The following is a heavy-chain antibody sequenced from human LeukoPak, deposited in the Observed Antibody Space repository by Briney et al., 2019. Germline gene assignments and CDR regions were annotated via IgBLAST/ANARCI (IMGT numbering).Heavy chain of an antibody. D-gene: IGHD2-21*01. CDR3: ARDRISINALDI. Sequence: SETLSLTCSVSGDSITGHYLTWIRQPPGNGLEWIGYISHIGSTNYNPSLKSRVTISVDTSKNQFSLKLTSVTAADTALYYCARDRISINALDIWGQGTMVTVSS. CDR2: ISHIGST. CDR1: GDSITGHY. V-gene: IGHV4-59*11. J-gene: IGHJ3*02.